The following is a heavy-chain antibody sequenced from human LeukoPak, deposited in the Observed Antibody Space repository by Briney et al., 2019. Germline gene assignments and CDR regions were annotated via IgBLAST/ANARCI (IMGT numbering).Heavy chain of an antibody. J-gene: IGHJ5*02. V-gene: IGHV1-69-2*01. CDR1: GYTFTDYY. CDR3: ATMLSCDFWSLVGVSVP. D-gene: IGHD3-3*01. Sequence: GATVKISCKVSGYTFTDYYMHWVQQAPGKGLEWMGLVDPEDGETIYAEKFQGRVTITADTSTDTAYMELSSLRSEDTAVYYCATMLSCDFWSLVGVSVPWGQGTLVTVSS. CDR2: VDPEDGET.